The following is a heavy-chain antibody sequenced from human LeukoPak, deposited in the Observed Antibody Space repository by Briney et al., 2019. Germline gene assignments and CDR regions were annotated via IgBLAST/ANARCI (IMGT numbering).Heavy chain of an antibody. D-gene: IGHD2/OR15-2a*01. V-gene: IGHV1-2*02. J-gene: IGHJ6*03. CDR1: GYTFTGYY. CDR2: INPNSGGT. CDR3: ARDRGFYGLYYYMDV. Sequence: ASVKVSCKASGYTFTGYYMHWVRQASGQGLEWMGWINPNSGGTNYAQKFQGRVTMTRDTSISTAYMELSRLRSDDTAVYYCARDRGFYGLYYYMDVWGKGTTVTVSS.